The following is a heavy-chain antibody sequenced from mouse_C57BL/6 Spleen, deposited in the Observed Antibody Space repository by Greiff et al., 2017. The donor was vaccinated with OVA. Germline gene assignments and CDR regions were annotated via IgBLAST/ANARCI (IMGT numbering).Heavy chain of an antibody. D-gene: IGHD2-5*01. J-gene: IGHJ1*03. CDR3: ARRGYSNYEYFDV. CDR1: GYTFTSYG. CDR2: IYPRSGNT. V-gene: IGHV1-81*01. Sequence: VQLQQSGAELARPGASVKLSCKASGYTFTSYGISWVKQRTGQGLEWIGEIYPRSGNTYYNEKFKGKATLTADKSSSTAYMELRSLTSEDSAVYFCARRGYSNYEYFDVWGTGTPVTVSS.